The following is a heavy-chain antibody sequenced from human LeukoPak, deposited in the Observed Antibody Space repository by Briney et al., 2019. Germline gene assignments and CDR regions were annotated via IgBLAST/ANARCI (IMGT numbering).Heavy chain of an antibody. V-gene: IGHV1-69*13. CDR1: GGIFSSYA. CDR3: AGRRRIRYCSSNSCYAKWFDP. CDR2: IIPIFGTV. D-gene: IGHD2-2*01. J-gene: IGHJ5*02. Sequence: ASVKVSCKASGGIFSSYAISWVGQAPGQGLEWMGGIIPIFGTVNYAQKFQGRVTITADESTSTAYMELSSLRSEDTAVYYCAGRRRIRYCSSNSCYAKWFDPWGQGTLVTVSS.